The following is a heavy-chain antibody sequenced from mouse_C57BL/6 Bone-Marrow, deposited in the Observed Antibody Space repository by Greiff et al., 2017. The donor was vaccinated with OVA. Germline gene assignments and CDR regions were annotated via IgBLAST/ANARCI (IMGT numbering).Heavy chain of an antibody. CDR3: ARHDDYYGSSWFAY. V-gene: IGHV2-6-1*01. CDR2: IWSDGST. J-gene: IGHJ3*01. CDR1: GFSLTSYG. Sequence: VQVVESGPGLVAPSQSLSITCTVSGFSLTSYGVHWVRQPPGKGLEWLVVIWSDGSTTYNSALKSRLSISKDNSKSQVFLKMNSLQTDDTAMYYCARHDDYYGSSWFAYWGQGTLVTVSA. D-gene: IGHD1-1*01.